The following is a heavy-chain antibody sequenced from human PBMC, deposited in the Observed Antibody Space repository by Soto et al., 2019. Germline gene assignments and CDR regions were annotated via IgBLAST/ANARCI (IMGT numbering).Heavy chain of an antibody. CDR3: AREMTIFGVAPGGGVDV. J-gene: IGHJ6*02. V-gene: IGHV4-30-2*01. CDR2: IYQSGRT. D-gene: IGHD3-3*01. CDR1: GGSISTSDYS. Sequence: QLQLQESGSGLVRPSQTLSLTCVVSGGSISTSDYSWSWIRQAPGRGLEWIGSIYQSGRTYNIPSFKSRATMSLDKSMNQFSLKITSAVAADTARYYCAREMTIFGVAPGGGVDVWGQGTTVTVSS.